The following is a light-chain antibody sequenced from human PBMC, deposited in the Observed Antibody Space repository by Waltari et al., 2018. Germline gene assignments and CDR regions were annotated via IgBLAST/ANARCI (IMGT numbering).Light chain of an antibody. J-gene: IGLJ3*02. V-gene: IGLV4-69*01. CDR3: QTGGHGTWV. CDR2: VNSDGSH. Sequence: QLVLTQSPSASASLGASVNLTCTLDSWHSTNIIAWHQQQPQKGPRYLMKVNSDGSHSKGDEIPDRFSGSSSSSGTERYLTISSVQSEDEADYYCQTGGHGTWVFGGGTKLTVL. CDR1: SWHSTNI.